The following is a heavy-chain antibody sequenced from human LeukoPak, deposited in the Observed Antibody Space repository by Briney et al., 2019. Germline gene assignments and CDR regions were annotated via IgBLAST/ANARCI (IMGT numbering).Heavy chain of an antibody. V-gene: IGHV4-59*12. CDR2: IYYSGST. Sequence: PSETLSLTCTVSGGSISSYYWSWIRQPPGKGLEWIGYIYYSGSTNYNPSLKSRVTISVDTSKNQFSLKLSSVTAADTAVYYCASLDCSSTSCHYGDWFDPWGQGTLVTVSS. CDR1: GGSISSYY. CDR3: ASLDCSSTSCHYGDWFDP. J-gene: IGHJ5*02. D-gene: IGHD2-2*01.